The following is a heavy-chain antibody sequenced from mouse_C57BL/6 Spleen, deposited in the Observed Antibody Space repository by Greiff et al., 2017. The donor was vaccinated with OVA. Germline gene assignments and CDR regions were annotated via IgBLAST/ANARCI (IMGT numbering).Heavy chain of an antibody. J-gene: IGHJ4*01. CDR3: TRHGNLYYYAMDY. CDR2: IDPETGGT. D-gene: IGHD2-1*01. CDR1: GYTFTDYE. Sequence: LQESGAELVRPGASVTLSCKASGYTFTDYEMHWVKQTPVHGLEWIGAIDPETGGTAYNQKFKGKAILTADKSSSTAYMELRSLTSEDSAVYYCTRHGNLYYYAMDYWGQGTSVTVSS. V-gene: IGHV1-15*01.